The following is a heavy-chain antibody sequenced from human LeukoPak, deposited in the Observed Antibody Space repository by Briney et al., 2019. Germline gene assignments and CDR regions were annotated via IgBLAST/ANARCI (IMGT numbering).Heavy chain of an antibody. CDR2: LSGSGGST. CDR3: AKDASYDTSGYGAFNM. CDR1: GITFSGSA. Sequence: GGSLRLSCVASGITFSGSAMNWVRQAPGKGLEWVSSLSGSGGSTYYADSVKGRFTISRVNSKDTLYLQMNSLRAEDTAIYYCAKDASYDTSGYGAFNMWGQGTMVIVSS. J-gene: IGHJ3*02. V-gene: IGHV3-23*01. D-gene: IGHD3-22*01.